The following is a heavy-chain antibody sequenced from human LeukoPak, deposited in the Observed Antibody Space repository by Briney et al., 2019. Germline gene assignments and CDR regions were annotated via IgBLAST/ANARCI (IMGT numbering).Heavy chain of an antibody. CDR1: GGSISSTSSY. CDR2: IYYSGST. V-gene: IGHV4-39*01. D-gene: IGHD6-13*01. J-gene: IGHJ4*02. CDR3: ARQGAEGTSWYTGTPNCFDH. Sequence: SGTLSLTCSVSGGSISSTSSYWGWIRQPPGKGLEWIASIYYSGSTYYNPSLKSRVSISVDTSESKFSLNLTSVTAADTAVYYCARQGAEGTSWYTGTPNCFDHWGQGTLVTVSS.